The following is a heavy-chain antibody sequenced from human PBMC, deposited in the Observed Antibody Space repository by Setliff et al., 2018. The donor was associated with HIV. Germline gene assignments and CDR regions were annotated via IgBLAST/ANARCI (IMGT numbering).Heavy chain of an antibody. D-gene: IGHD2-8*01. Sequence: KPSETLSLTCTVSGGSISSHYWIWIRQPPGKGLEWIGYIHYSGATNYNPSLKSRVTISLDTPRTQFSLRLSSVTAADTAVYYCARHSPNVGVRGDAFDIWGQGTVVTVSS. CDR2: IHYSGAT. CDR3: ARHSPNVGVRGDAFDI. CDR1: GGSISSHY. V-gene: IGHV4-59*08. J-gene: IGHJ3*02.